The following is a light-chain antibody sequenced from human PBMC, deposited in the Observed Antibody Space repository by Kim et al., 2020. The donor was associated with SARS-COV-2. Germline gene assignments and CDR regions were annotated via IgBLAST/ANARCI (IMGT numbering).Light chain of an antibody. CDR3: GTWDNSLSAGV. V-gene: IGLV1-51*01. J-gene: IGLJ3*02. CDR2: DNN. CDR1: SYNSGNNY. Sequence: GQEVTIACTGSSYNSGNNYVSWYQQLPGTAPKLLIYDNNKRPSGIPDRFSGSKSGTSATLGITGLQTGDEADYYCGTWDNSLSAGVFGGGTQLTVL.